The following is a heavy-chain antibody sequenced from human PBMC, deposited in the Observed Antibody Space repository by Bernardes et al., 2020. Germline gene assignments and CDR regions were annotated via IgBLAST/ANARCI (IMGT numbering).Heavy chain of an antibody. CDR2: IYYSGST. V-gene: IGHV4-39*01. CDR3: ARHFDVLGFRGHRPGWFDP. D-gene: IGHD3-10*01. J-gene: IGHJ5*02. Sequence: SETLSLTCTVSGGSISSSSYYWGWIRQPPGKGLEWIGSIYYSGSTYYNPSLKSRVTISVDTSKNQFSLKLSSVTAADTAVYYCARHFDVLGFRGHRPGWFDPWGQGTLVTVSS. CDR1: GGSISSSSYY.